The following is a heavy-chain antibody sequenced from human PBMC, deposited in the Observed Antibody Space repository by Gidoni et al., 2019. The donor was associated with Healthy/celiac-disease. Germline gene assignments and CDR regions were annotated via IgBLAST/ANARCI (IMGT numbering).Heavy chain of an antibody. CDR1: GFTFISYG. CDR2: ISYDGSNK. D-gene: IGHD6-25*01. Sequence: QVQLVESGGGVVQPGRSLRLSCAASGFTFISYGMHWVRQAPGKGLEWVAVISYDGSNKYYADSVKGRFTISRDNSKNTLYLQMNSLRAEDTAVYYCAKSQRLGPVYYYYGMDVWGQGTTVTVSS. CDR3: AKSQRLGPVYYYYGMDV. V-gene: IGHV3-30*18. J-gene: IGHJ6*02.